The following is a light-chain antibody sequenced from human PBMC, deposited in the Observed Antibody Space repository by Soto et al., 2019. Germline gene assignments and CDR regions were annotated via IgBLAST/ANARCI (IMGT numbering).Light chain of an antibody. CDR1: QTVSRNY. CDR3: TQPGGPPIP. J-gene: IGKJ5*01. V-gene: IGKV3-20*01. Sequence: IVLTHSAGTLSLSTEEIATLSCRASQTVSRNYLAWHQQKHGQPPTLLVYGASSRATGIPDRFSGSGSGTDLPLTISRLEPEDFAVYYCTQPGGPPIPFGQGTRLEI. CDR2: GAS.